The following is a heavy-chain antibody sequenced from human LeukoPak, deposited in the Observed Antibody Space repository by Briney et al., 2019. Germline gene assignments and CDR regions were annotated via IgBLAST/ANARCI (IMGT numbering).Heavy chain of an antibody. Sequence: GGSLRLSCAASGFTFDRFAMNWVRQAPGKGLEWVSVISGSGVSTNSADSMKGRFTISRDNAKNSLYLQMSSLRAEDTAVYYCAREQQLEGSTFDYWGQGTLVTVSS. CDR2: ISGSGVST. D-gene: IGHD6-13*01. J-gene: IGHJ4*02. CDR3: AREQQLEGSTFDY. V-gene: IGHV3-23*01. CDR1: GFTFDRFA.